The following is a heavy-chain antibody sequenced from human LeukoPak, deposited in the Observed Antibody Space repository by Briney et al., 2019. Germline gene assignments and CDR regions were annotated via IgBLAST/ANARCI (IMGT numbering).Heavy chain of an antibody. CDR2: IYHSGST. J-gene: IGHJ4*02. Sequence: PSETLSLTCTVSGYSISSGYYWGWIRQPPGKGLEWIGSIYHSGSTYYNPSLKSRVTISVDTSKNQFSLKLSSVTAADTAVYYCARGEYSGYVFDYWGQGTLVTVSS. CDR3: ARGEYSGYVFDY. V-gene: IGHV4-38-2*02. D-gene: IGHD5-12*01. CDR1: GYSISSGYY.